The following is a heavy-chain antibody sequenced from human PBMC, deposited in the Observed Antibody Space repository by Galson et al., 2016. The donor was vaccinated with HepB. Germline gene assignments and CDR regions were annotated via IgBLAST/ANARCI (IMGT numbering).Heavy chain of an antibody. CDR2: IHSSGDT. Sequence: SLRLSCAASGFTVRDDYMNWVRQAPGKGLEWVSVIHSSGDTNYADSVQDRFTISRDTSQNTVYLQMNSLRDEDTAVYYCGRESYDSSSWSVDYWGQGILVTVSS. CDR3: GRESYDSSSWSVDY. D-gene: IGHD6-13*01. J-gene: IGHJ4*02. CDR1: GFTVRDDY. V-gene: IGHV3-53*01.